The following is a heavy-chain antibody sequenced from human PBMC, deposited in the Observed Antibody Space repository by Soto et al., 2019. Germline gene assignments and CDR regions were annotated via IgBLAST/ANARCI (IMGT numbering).Heavy chain of an antibody. CDR1: GFTFSSYG. V-gene: IGHV3-30*18. J-gene: IGHJ4*02. D-gene: IGHD6-6*01. CDR2: ISYDGSNK. Sequence: QVQLVESGGGVVQPGRSLRLSCAASGFTFSSYGMHWVRQAPGKGLEWVAVISYDGSNKYYADSVKGRFTISRDNSKNTLYLQMNSLRAEDTAVYYCAKVGGHYSSSSDIDYWGQGTLVTVSS. CDR3: AKVGGHYSSSSDIDY.